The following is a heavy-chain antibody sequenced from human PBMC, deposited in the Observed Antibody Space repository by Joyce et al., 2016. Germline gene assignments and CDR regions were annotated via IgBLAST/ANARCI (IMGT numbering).Heavy chain of an antibody. CDR1: GYSISSGYY. V-gene: IGHV4-38-2*01. CDR2: IYRSGTV. Sequence: QVQLEESGPGLVKPLETLSLTCDVSGYSISSGYYWGWIRQPPGKGLEWIGSIYRSGTVYQNPSLASRLTIIVDKSKNQFSLKLTSVTAAETAVYYCARARPLEYYDRDWYFDLWGRGTLVTVSS. D-gene: IGHD3-22*01. CDR3: ARARPLEYYDRDWYFDL. J-gene: IGHJ2*01.